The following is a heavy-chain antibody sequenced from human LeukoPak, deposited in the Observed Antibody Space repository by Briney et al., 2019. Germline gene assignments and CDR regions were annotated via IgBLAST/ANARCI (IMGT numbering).Heavy chain of an antibody. D-gene: IGHD1-26*01. CDR1: GGSTSSYY. J-gene: IGHJ4*02. CDR3: ARQVGIYGTYFDY. CDR2: IYYSGST. V-gene: IGHV4-59*01. Sequence: NASETLSLTCTVSGGSTSSYYWSWIRQPPGKGLEWIGYIYYSGSTNYNPSLKSRVTISVDTSKNQFSLKLSSVTAADTAVYYCARQVGIYGTYFDYWGQGTLVTVSS.